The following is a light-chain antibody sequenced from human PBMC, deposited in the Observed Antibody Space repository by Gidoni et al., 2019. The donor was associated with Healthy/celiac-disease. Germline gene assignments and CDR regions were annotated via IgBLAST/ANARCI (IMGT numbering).Light chain of an antibody. J-gene: IGKJ2*01. V-gene: IGKV1D-13*01. CDR2: DAS. Sequence: AIQLTQSPSSLSASVGDRVTITCRASQGISSALAWYQQKPGKAPKLLIYDASSLESGVPSRFSGSGAGTDFTLTISSLQPEDFATYYCQQFNKYMYTFGQGTKLEIK. CDR1: QGISSA. CDR3: QQFNKYMYT.